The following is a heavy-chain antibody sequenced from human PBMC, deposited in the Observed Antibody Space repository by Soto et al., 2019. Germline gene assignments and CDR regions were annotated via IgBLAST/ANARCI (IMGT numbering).Heavy chain of an antibody. Sequence: GGSLRLSCAASGFTFSSYSMNWVRQAPGKGLEWVSSISSSSSYIYYADSVKGRFTISRDNDKNSLYLQMNSLRAEDKAVYYCARDRGITGMRDAFDIWGQGTMVTVSS. CDR3: ARDRGITGMRDAFDI. J-gene: IGHJ3*02. V-gene: IGHV3-21*01. D-gene: IGHD1-20*01. CDR2: ISSSSSYI. CDR1: GFTFSSYS.